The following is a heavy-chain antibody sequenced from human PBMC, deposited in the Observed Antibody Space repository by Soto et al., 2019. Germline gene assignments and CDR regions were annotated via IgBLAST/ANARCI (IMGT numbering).Heavy chain of an antibody. D-gene: IGHD3-9*01. CDR2: INSDGSGT. CDR3: ATQQMIGTGY. CDR1: GFTFSNYW. J-gene: IGHJ4*02. V-gene: IGHV3-74*01. Sequence: GGSLRLSCAASGFTFSNYWMHWVRQAPGKGLVWVSRINSDGSGTSYGDSVKGRFTISRDNAKNTVYLQMNSLSAEDTAVYYCATQQMIGTGYWGKGTLVTVP.